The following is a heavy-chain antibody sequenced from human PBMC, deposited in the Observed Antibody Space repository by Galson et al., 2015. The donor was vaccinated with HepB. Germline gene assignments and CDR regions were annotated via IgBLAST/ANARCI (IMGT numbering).Heavy chain of an antibody. CDR2: IWYDGSNK. V-gene: IGHV3-33*01. CDR3: ARRNGIVGADY. D-gene: IGHD1-26*01. CDR1: GFTFSSYG. J-gene: IGHJ4*02. Sequence: SLRLSCAASGFTFSSYGMHWVRQAPGKGLEWVAVIWYDGSNKYYADSVKGRFTISRDNSKNTLYLQMNSLRAEDTAVYYCARRNGIVGADYWGQGTLVTVSS.